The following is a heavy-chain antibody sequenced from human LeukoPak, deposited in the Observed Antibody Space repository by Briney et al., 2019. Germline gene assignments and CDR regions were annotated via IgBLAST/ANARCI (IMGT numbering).Heavy chain of an antibody. CDR1: GFTFSNAW. Sequence: GGSLRLSCAASGFTFSNAWMSWVRQAPGKGLEWVGRIKSKTDGGTTDYAAPVKGRFTISRDDSKNTLYLQMNSLKTEDTAVYYCTTEDHIFRRSSGYSVGAFDIWGQGAMVTVSS. CDR3: TTEDHIFRRSSGYSVGAFDI. V-gene: IGHV3-15*01. CDR2: IKSKTDGGTT. D-gene: IGHD3-22*01. J-gene: IGHJ3*02.